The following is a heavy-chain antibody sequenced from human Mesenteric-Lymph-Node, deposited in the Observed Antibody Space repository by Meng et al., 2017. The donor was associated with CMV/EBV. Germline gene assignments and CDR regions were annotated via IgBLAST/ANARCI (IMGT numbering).Heavy chain of an antibody. Sequence: GESLKISCAASRSTFNNYWMHWVRQAPRKGLVWVPRINSDGSSTNYADSVKGRFTISRDNAKNTLYLQMNSLRAEDTAVYYCTRARGRIAATEDYFDYWGQGTPVIVSS. D-gene: IGHD6-13*01. CDR3: TRARGRIAATEDYFDY. V-gene: IGHV3-74*01. J-gene: IGHJ4*02. CDR2: INSDGSST. CDR1: RSTFNNYW.